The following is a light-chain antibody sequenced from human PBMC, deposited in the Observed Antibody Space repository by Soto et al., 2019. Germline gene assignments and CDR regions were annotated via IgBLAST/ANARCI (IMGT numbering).Light chain of an antibody. CDR2: GAS. Sequence: EIVLTQSPGTLSLSPGERATLSCRASQSVSSNYLAWHQQKPGQAPRLLIYGASSSATGIPDRFSGSGSGTDFTLTISRLEPEDFAVYYCQQYGSSPRTFGQGTKVEIK. CDR3: QQYGSSPRT. J-gene: IGKJ1*01. V-gene: IGKV3-20*01. CDR1: QSVSSNY.